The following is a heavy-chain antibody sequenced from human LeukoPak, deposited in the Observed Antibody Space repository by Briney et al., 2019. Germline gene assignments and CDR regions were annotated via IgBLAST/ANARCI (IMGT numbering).Heavy chain of an antibody. D-gene: IGHD6-19*01. CDR3: ARDAGSGWSSFDY. CDR2: TYYRSKWYN. Sequence: SQALSLTCAISGDSVSSNSAAWNWIRQSPSRGLEWLGRTYYRSKWYNDYAVSMKSRITINPDTSKDQFSLQLNSVTPEDTAVYYCARDAGSGWSSFDYWGQGTLVTVSS. V-gene: IGHV6-1*01. CDR1: GDSVSSNSAA. J-gene: IGHJ4*02.